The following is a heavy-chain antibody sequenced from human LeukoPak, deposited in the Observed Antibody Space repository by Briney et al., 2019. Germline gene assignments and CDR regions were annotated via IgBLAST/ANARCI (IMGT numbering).Heavy chain of an antibody. CDR3: ARVDCSGGSCYFYY. CDR1: GFTFSSYW. CDR2: INRDGSST. V-gene: IGHV3-74*01. D-gene: IGHD2-15*01. Sequence: PGGSLRLSCAASGFTFSSYWVHWVRQPSGKGLVWVSRINRDGSSTRYADSVKGRFTISRDNAKNTLDLQMSSLRAEDTAVYYCARVDCSGGSCYFYYWGQGTLVTVSS. J-gene: IGHJ4*02.